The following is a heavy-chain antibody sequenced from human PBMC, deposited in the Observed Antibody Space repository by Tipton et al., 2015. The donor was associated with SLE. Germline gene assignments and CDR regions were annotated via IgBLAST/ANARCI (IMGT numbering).Heavy chain of an antibody. Sequence: TLSLTCTVSGDSIISGAYYWTWIRQHPGTGLEWIGYIYYTGSTSYNPSLKSRLTISLDTSQNQFSLKLSSVTAADTAVYYCAREFASYGDYTPDALDSWGQGTMVTGSS. CDR3: AREFASYGDYTPDALDS. D-gene: IGHD4-17*01. CDR2: IYYTGST. V-gene: IGHV4-31*03. J-gene: IGHJ3*02. CDR1: GDSIISGAYY.